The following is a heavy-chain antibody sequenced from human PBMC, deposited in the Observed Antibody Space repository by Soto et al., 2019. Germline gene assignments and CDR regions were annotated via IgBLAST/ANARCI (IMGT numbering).Heavy chain of an antibody. CDR2: INAGNGNT. CDR1: GYTFTSYA. Sequence: ASVKVSCKASGYTFTSYAMHWVRQAPGQRLEWMGWINAGNGNTKYSQKFQGRVTITRDTSASTAYMELSSLRSEDTAVYYCAREAVVVVAATLDAFDIWGQGTMVT. J-gene: IGHJ3*02. D-gene: IGHD2-15*01. V-gene: IGHV1-3*01. CDR3: AREAVVVVAATLDAFDI.